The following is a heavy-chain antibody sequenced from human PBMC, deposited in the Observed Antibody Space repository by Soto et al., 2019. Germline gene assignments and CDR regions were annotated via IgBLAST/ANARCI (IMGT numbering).Heavy chain of an antibody. D-gene: IGHD5-12*01. V-gene: IGHV1-2*04. CDR2: INPNSGGT. Sequence: ASVKVSCKASGYTFTGYYMHWVRQAPGQGLEWMGWINPNSGGTNYAQKFQGWVTMTRDTSISTAYMELSRLRSDDTAVYYCARSREVATAENWFDPWGQGTLVTVSS. CDR1: GYTFTGYY. CDR3: ARSREVATAENWFDP. J-gene: IGHJ5*02.